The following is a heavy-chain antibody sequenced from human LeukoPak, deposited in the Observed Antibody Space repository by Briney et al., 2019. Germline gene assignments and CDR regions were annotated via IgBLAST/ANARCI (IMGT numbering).Heavy chain of an antibody. D-gene: IGHD5-18*01. Sequence: SGGSLRLSCAASGFTFSSYGMHWVRQAPGKGLEWVAFIRYDGSNKYYADSVKGRFTISRDNSKNTLYLQMNSLRAEDTAVYYCAKDVDTAMAQFDYWGQGTLVTVSS. CDR1: GFTFSSYG. V-gene: IGHV3-30*02. CDR3: AKDVDTAMAQFDY. J-gene: IGHJ4*02. CDR2: IRYDGSNK.